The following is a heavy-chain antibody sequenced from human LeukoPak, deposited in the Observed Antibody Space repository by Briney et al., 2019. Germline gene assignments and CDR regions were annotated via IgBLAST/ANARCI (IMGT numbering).Heavy chain of an antibody. CDR3: ARRKTYDY. CDR2: ISVSADST. V-gene: IGHV3-23*01. D-gene: IGHD1-14*01. J-gene: IGHJ4*02. Sequence: GGSLRLSCAASGFTLSSYTMNWVRQAPGKGLEWVSGISVSADSTFYADSVKGRFTISRDNSKNTLYLQVNSLRDEDTAVYYCARRKTYDYWGQGTLVTVSS. CDR1: GFTLSSYT.